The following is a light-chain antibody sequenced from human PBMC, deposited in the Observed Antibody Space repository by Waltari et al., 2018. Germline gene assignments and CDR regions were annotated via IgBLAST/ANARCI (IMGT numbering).Light chain of an antibody. CDR1: NTDIGRYNF. J-gene: IGLJ2*01. CDR2: GVS. Sequence: QSAPTQPPSVSGSPGQSVTISCTGTNTDIGRYNFVSWYQQHPDKAPKLLIFGVSRRPSGVSNRFSGSKSANTASLTISGLQAEDEADYYCSSFTANSTLVFGGGTRLTVL. V-gene: IGLV2-14*03. CDR3: SSFTANSTLV.